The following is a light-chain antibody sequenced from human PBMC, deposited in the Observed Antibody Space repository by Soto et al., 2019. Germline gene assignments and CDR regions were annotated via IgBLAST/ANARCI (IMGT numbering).Light chain of an antibody. CDR3: QQSYSTPFFT. CDR1: QSISSY. J-gene: IGKJ3*01. CDR2: AAS. V-gene: IGKV1-39*01. Sequence: IQMTQSPSSLSASVGDRVTITCRASQSISSYLNWYQQKPGKAPKLLIYAASSLQSGVPSRFSGSGSGTDFTLTISSLQPEDFATYYCQQSYSTPFFTFGPGTKVDIK.